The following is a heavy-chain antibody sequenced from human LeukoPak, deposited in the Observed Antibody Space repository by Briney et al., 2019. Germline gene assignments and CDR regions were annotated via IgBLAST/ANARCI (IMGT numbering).Heavy chain of an antibody. V-gene: IGHV4-34*01. CDR3: ARGLVHLSTVTTYFDY. CDR2: INHSGST. J-gene: IGHJ4*02. CDR1: GGSFSGYY. Sequence: NPSETLSLTCAVYGGSFSGYYWSWIRQPPGKGLEWIGEINHSGSTNYNPSLKSRVTISVDTSKNQFSLKLSSVTAADTAVYYCARGLVHLSTVTTYFDYWGQGTLVTVSS. D-gene: IGHD4-17*01.